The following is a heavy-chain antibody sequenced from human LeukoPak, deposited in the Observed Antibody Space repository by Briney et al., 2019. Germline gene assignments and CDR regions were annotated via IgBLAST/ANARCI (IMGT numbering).Heavy chain of an antibody. Sequence: GGSLRLSCAASGFTFSSNWMHWVRQAPGKRLVWVSHINSDGSSTTYADSVKGRFTISRDNAKNTLYLQMNSLRADDTAVYYCASSRYINNWGIWGQGTMVTVSS. CDR2: INSDGSST. V-gene: IGHV3-74*01. J-gene: IGHJ3*02. D-gene: IGHD6-13*01. CDR1: GFTFSSNW. CDR3: ASSRYINNWGI.